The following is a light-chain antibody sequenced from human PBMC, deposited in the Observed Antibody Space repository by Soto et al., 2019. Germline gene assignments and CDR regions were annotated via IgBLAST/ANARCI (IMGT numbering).Light chain of an antibody. CDR3: CSYAGSVV. CDR1: SSDVGSYNL. V-gene: IGLV2-23*01. Sequence: QSVLTQPASVSGSPGQSITISCTGTSSDVGSYNLVSWYQQHPGKAPKLMIYEGSKRPSGVSNRFSGSKSGNTPSLTISGPQAEDEADYYCCSYAGSVVFGGGTKLTVL. J-gene: IGLJ2*01. CDR2: EGS.